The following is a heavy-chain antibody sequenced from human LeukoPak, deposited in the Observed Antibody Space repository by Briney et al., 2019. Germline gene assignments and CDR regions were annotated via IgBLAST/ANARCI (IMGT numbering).Heavy chain of an antibody. CDR1: GFTFGDYA. J-gene: IGHJ4*02. V-gene: IGHV3-49*04. Sequence: PGGSLRLSCTASGFTFGDYAMSWVRQAPGKGLEWVGFIRSKAYGGTTEYAASVKGRFTISRDDSKSIAYLQMNSLKTEDTAVYYCTRDTLVWYSGYPCYFDYWGQGTLVTVSS. D-gene: IGHD5-12*01. CDR3: TRDTLVWYSGYPCYFDY. CDR2: IRSKAYGGTT.